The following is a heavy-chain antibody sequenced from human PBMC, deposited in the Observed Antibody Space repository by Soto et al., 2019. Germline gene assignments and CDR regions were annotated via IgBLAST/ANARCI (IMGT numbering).Heavy chain of an antibody. Sequence: SETLSLTCTVSGSSISSGGYYWSWIRQHPGKGLEWIGYIYYSGSTYYNPSLKRTVTISVDTSKNQFSLKLSSVTAADTAVYYCARNIVVGPAATYNWFDPWGQGTLVTVSS. CDR1: GSSISSGGYY. D-gene: IGHD2-2*01. V-gene: IGHV4-31*01. CDR3: ARNIVVGPAATYNWFDP. J-gene: IGHJ5*02. CDR2: IYYSGST.